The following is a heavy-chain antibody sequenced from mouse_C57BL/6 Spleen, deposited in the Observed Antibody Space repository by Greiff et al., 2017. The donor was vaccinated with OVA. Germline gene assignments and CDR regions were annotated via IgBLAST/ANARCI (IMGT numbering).Heavy chain of an antibody. J-gene: IGHJ3*01. CDR1: GFSLTSYG. CDR2: IWSGGST. CDR3: ARTANWDTWFAY. D-gene: IGHD4-1*01. V-gene: IGHV2-2*01. Sequence: VMLVESGPGLVQPSQSLSITCTVSGFSLTSYGVHWVRQSPGKGLEWLGVIWSGGSTDYNAAFISRRSISKDNSKSQVFFKMNSLQADDTAIYYCARTANWDTWFAYWGQGTLVTVSA.